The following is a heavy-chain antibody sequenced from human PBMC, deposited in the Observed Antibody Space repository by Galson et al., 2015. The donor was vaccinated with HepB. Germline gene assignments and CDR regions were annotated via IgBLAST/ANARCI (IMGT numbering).Heavy chain of an antibody. V-gene: IGHV3-21*01. CDR2: ISSSSTYI. D-gene: IGHD5-24*01. J-gene: IGHJ3*01. Sequence: SLRLSCAASGFTFSSYSINWVRQAPGKGLEWVSSISSSSTYIYYADSVKGRFAISRDNAKNSLYLQMNSLRAEDTAVYYCARAGEMTSNWLGFWGQGTMVTVSS. CDR3: ARAGEMTSNWLGF. CDR1: GFTFSSYS.